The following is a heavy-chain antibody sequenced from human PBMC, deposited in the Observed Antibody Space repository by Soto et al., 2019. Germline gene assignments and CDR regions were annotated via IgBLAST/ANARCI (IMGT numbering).Heavy chain of an antibody. V-gene: IGHV3-23*01. Sequence: EVQLLESGGGLVQPGGSLRLSCAASGFTFSSYAMSWVRQAPGKGLEWVSSISGSGGNAYYADSVKGRVSISRDNSKNTLRLQMNGLRADDTAVYYCAKDGASGSYPPYYYFGMDVWGQGTTVTVSS. CDR2: ISGSGGNA. J-gene: IGHJ6*02. CDR3: AKDGASGSYPPYYYFGMDV. D-gene: IGHD1-26*01. CDR1: GFTFSSYA.